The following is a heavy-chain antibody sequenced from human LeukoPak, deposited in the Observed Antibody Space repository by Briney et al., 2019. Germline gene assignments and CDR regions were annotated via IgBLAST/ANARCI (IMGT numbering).Heavy chain of an antibody. J-gene: IGHJ6*03. V-gene: IGHV4-39*07. D-gene: IGHD6-6*01. CDR1: GGSISSSSYY. Sequence: PSETLSLTCTVSGGSISSSSYYWGWIRQPPGKGLEWIGSIYYSGSTYYNPSLKSRVTISVDTSKNQFSLKLSSVTAADTAVYYCARGSYSSSSNYYYYTDVWGKGTTVTVSS. CDR2: IYYSGST. CDR3: ARGSYSSSSNYYYYTDV.